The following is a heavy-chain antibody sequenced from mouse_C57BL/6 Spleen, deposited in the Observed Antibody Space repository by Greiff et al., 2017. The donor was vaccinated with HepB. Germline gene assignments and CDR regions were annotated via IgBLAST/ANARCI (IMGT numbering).Heavy chain of an antibody. Sequence: QVQLQQSGAELVRPGTSVKVSCKASGYAFTNYLIEWVKQRPGQGLEWIGVINPGSGGTNYNEKFKGKATLTADKTSSTAYMQLSSLTSEDSAVYFCARGWDYGVAYWGQGTLVTVTA. V-gene: IGHV1-54*01. CDR2: INPGSGGT. D-gene: IGHD1-1*01. CDR3: ARGWDYGVAY. CDR1: GYAFTNYL. J-gene: IGHJ3*01.